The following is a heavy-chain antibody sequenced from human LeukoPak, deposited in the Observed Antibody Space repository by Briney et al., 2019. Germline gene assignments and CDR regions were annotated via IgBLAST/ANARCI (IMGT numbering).Heavy chain of an antibody. CDR1: GCTFSDYW. CDR3: AKVAHGDYGGVDY. J-gene: IGHJ4*02. V-gene: IGHV3-23*01. CDR2: ISGSGGST. Sequence: GGSLRLSCEASGCTFSDYWMHWVRQAPGKGLEWVSAISGSGGSTYYADSVKGRFTISRDNSKNTLYLQMNSLRAEDTAVYYCAKVAHGDYGGVDYWGQGTLVTVSS. D-gene: IGHD4-17*01.